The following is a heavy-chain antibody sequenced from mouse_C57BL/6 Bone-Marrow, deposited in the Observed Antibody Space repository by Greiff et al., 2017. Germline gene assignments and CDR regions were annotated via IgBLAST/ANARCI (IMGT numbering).Heavy chain of an antibody. Sequence: QVPLQQPGAGLVKPGASVKMSCKASGYTFTSYWITWVKLSPQQGLEWIGDTYPGSGSTNYNEKFKSKATLTVDTSSSTAYMQLSSLTSEDSAVYDCAKWYFDYWGQGTTLTVSS. CDR1: GYTFTSYW. J-gene: IGHJ2*01. CDR3: AKWYFDY. CDR2: TYPGSGST. V-gene: IGHV1-55*01.